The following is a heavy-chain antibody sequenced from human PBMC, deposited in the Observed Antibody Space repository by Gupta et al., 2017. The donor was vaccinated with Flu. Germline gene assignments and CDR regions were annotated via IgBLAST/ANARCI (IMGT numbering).Heavy chain of an antibody. CDR1: GYTFTSYY. V-gene: IGHV1-46*01. Sequence: QVQLVQSGAEVKKPGASVKVSCKASGYTFTSYYMHWVRQAPGQGLEWMGIINPSGGSTSYAQKFQGRVTMTRDTSTSTVYMELSSLRSEDTAVYYCARDILGDTPITMVRGVIGDAFDIWGQGTMVTVSS. CDR3: ARDILGDTPITMVRGVIGDAFDI. CDR2: INPSGGST. D-gene: IGHD3-10*01. J-gene: IGHJ3*02.